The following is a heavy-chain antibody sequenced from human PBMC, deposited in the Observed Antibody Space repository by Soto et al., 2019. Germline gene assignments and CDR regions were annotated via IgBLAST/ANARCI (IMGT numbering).Heavy chain of an antibody. D-gene: IGHD3-22*01. CDR3: ARGHYYDSSGYQESFDY. CDR2: IYYSGST. CDR1: DGSVSSGNYF. J-gene: IGHJ4*02. Sequence: PSETLSLTCTVSDGSVSSGNYFWSWIRQPPGKGLEWIGYIYYSGSTNYKPSLKSRVTISVDTSKNQFSLKLNSVTAADTAVYYCARGHYYDSSGYQESFDYWGQGTLVTVAS. V-gene: IGHV4-61*01.